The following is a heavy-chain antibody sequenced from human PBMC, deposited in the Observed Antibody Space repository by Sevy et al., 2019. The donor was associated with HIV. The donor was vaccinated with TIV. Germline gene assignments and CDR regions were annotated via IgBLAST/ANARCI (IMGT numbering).Heavy chain of an antibody. Sequence: GESLKISCKGSGYSFTTYWINWVRQMPGKGLEWMGKIDPSDSYTNYSPSFQGHVSISVDKSINTAYLQWSSLKASDTAIYYCGRHPGKGVPYQGMDVWGQGTTVTVSS. CDR2: IDPSDSYT. V-gene: IGHV5-10-1*01. CDR1: GYSFTTYW. J-gene: IGHJ6*02. CDR3: GRHPGKGVPYQGMDV. D-gene: IGHD3-10*01.